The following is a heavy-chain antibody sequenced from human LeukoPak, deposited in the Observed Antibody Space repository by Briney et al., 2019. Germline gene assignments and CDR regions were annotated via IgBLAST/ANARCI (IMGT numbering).Heavy chain of an antibody. D-gene: IGHD6-19*01. CDR3: ARYSSGWRGIDY. Sequence: SETLSLTCTVSGGSISSYYWSWIRQPPGKGLEWIGYIYYSGSTNYNPSLKSRVTISVDTSKNQFSPKLSSVTAADTAVYYCARYSSGWRGIDYWGQGTLVTVSS. J-gene: IGHJ4*02. V-gene: IGHV4-59*08. CDR1: GGSISSYY. CDR2: IYYSGST.